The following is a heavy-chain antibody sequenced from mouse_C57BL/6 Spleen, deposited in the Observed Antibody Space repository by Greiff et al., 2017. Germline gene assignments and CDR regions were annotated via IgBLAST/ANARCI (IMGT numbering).Heavy chain of an antibody. Sequence: EVQLVESGGGLVKPGGSLKLSCAASGFTFSDYGMHWVRQPPGKGLAWVAFISSGSSTFYYADTVKGRFTISRDNTKNTLFLQMTSLGSEDKAMDYCARRNWVDYWGQGTTLTVSS. V-gene: IGHV5-17*01. D-gene: IGHD4-1*01. CDR1: GFTFSDYG. CDR3: ARRNWVDY. J-gene: IGHJ2*01. CDR2: ISSGSSTF.